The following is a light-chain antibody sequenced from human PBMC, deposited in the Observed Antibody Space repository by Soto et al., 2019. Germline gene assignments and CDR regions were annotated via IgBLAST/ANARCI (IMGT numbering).Light chain of an antibody. CDR1: SGSIASNY. CDR3: QSYGDNNQV. V-gene: IGLV6-57*02. CDR2: EDN. J-gene: IGLJ3*02. Sequence: NFMLTQPHSVSESPGKPVTISCTGSSGSIASNYVQWFQQRPGSAPTTVIYEDNKRPSGVPDRFSGSIDSSSNSASLTISGLKTEDEADYYCQSYGDNNQVFGGGTKVTVL.